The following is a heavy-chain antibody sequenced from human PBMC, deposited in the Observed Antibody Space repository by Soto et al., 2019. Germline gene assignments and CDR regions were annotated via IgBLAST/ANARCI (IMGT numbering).Heavy chain of an antibody. CDR1: GFTFSSYG. CDR2: ISYDGSNK. D-gene: IGHD5-12*01. V-gene: IGHV3-30*18. CDR3: AKSGWLQLRGYFDY. Sequence: GGSLRLSCAASGFTFSSYGMHWVRQAPGKGLEWVAVISYDGSNKHYADSVKGRFTISRDNSKNTLYLQMNSLRAEDTAVYYCAKSGWLQLRGYFDYWGQGTLVTVSS. J-gene: IGHJ4*02.